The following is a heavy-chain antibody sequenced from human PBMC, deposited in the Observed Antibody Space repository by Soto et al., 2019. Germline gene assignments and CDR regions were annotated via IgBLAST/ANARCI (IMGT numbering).Heavy chain of an antibody. CDR3: AQDDWSYGVPLDT. CDR1: GSTFSTYG. CDR2: IWYDGSNK. Sequence: GGSLRLSCAASGSTFSTYGMHWVRQGPGKGPEWVAVIWYDGSNKYYADSVKGRFTISRDNSKNTLYLQMNSLRAEDTALYSCAQDDWSYGVPLDTWGQGTLVTVSS. V-gene: IGHV3-33*06. J-gene: IGHJ5*02. D-gene: IGHD3-16*01.